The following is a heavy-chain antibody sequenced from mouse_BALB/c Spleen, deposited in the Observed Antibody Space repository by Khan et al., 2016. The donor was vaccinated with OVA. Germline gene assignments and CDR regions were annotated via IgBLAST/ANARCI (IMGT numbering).Heavy chain of an antibody. CDR3: SSRDFDSVDS. CDR2: INTETGEP. J-gene: IGHJ4*01. D-gene: IGHD6-1*01. Sequence: QIQLVQSGPELKKPGETVKISCKASGYTFTDYSMHWVKQAPGKGLKWMGWINTETGEPTYADDFKGRFAFSLETSATTAYLQINNLQNEDTATYFCSSRDFDSVDSWGHGTSVTVSS. CDR1: GYTFTDYS. V-gene: IGHV9-2-1*01.